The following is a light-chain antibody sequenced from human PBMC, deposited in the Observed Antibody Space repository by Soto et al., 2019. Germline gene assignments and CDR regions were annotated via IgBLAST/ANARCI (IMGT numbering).Light chain of an antibody. Sequence: DIQMTQSPSTLSASVGDRVTITCRASQSIGDSLAWYQQKPGKAPYLLIYDVSSLETGVPSRFSGSGSGTEFTLTISSLQPDYFATFYCQQYNGYSRTFGQGTKVEI. V-gene: IGKV1-5*01. CDR2: DVS. CDR3: QQYNGYSRT. J-gene: IGKJ1*01. CDR1: QSIGDS.